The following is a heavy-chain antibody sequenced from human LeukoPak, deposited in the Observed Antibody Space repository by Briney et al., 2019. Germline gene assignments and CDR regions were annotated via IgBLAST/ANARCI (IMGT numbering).Heavy chain of an antibody. CDR3: ARDIYGYSYGYEFQH. Sequence: GGSLRLSCAASGFTFSDYYMSWIRQAPGKGLEWVAVISYDGSNKYYADSVKGRFTISRDNSKNTLYLQMNSLRAEDTAVYYCARDIYGYSYGYEFQHWGQGTLVTVSS. CDR2: ISYDGSNK. J-gene: IGHJ1*01. D-gene: IGHD5-18*01. CDR1: GFTFSDYY. V-gene: IGHV3-30*03.